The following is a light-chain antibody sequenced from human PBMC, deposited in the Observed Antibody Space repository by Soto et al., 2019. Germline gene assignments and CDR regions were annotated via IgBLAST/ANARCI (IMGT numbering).Light chain of an antibody. V-gene: IGKV3-20*01. CDR3: QQYGSSPWT. J-gene: IGKJ1*01. CDR2: GAS. Sequence: EIALWKSPGTLSVSQGERATLSCRASQSVSGSFLAWYQQKPGQAPRLLLYGASSRATGIPGRFSGSGSGTDFTLTISRLEPEDFAVYYCQQYGSSPWTFGQGTKVDIK. CDR1: QSVSGSF.